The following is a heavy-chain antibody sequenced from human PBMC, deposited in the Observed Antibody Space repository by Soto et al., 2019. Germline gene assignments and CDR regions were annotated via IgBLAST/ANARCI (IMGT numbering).Heavy chain of an antibody. V-gene: IGHV3-33*01. Sequence: QVQLVESGGGVVQPGRSLRHSCAASGFTFSSYGMHWVRQAPGKGLEWVAIIWFDGSKKYYADSVKGRFIISRDNSKNTLYLQMNSLRLEDTAVYYCARDTAMVSWGQVTLVTVSS. CDR3: ARDTAMVS. CDR1: GFTFSSYG. CDR2: IWFDGSKK. D-gene: IGHD5-18*01. J-gene: IGHJ4*02.